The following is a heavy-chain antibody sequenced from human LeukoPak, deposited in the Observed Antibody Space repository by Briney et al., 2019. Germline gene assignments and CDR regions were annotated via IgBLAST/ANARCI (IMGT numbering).Heavy chain of an antibody. D-gene: IGHD2-15*01. J-gene: IGHJ4*02. CDR2: IKQDGSEK. Sequence: GGSLRLSCAASGFTLSSYWMSWVRQAPGKGLEWVANIKQDGSEKYYVDSVKGRFTISRDNAKNSLYLQMNSLRAEDTAVYYCARVSLRSGLDYWGQGTLVTVSS. V-gene: IGHV3-7*01. CDR3: ARVSLRSGLDY. CDR1: GFTLSSYW.